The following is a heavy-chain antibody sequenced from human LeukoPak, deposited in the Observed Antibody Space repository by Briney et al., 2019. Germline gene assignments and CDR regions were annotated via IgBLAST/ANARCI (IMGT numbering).Heavy chain of an antibody. CDR2: ISINNSNR. CDR3: SRVRINRLMWSGEKSYYYYMDV. CDR1: GYAFTSNG. V-gene: IGHV1-18*01. Sequence: ASVKLSRKASGYAFTSNGYSWIWHRPAQGLELKGWISINNSNRNNSHKLQGRGTITTATSTSTPYMQLQSLRTDDEAAYYCSRVRINRLMWSGEKSYYYYMDVWGKGTTVIISS. J-gene: IGHJ6*03. D-gene: IGHD3-10*01.